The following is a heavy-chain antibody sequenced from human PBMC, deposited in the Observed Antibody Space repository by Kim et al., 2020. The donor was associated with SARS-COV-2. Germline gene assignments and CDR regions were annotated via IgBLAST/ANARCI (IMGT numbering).Heavy chain of an antibody. CDR1: GFTFSSYE. J-gene: IGHJ3*02. CDR2: ISSSGSTI. Sequence: GGSLRLSCAASGFTFSSYEMNWVRQAPGKGLEWVSYISSSGSTIYYADSVKGRFTISRDNAKNSLYLQMNSLRAEDTAVYYCARDPPNDYGDYFWAFDIWGQGTMVTVSS. V-gene: IGHV3-48*03. CDR3: ARDPPNDYGDYFWAFDI. D-gene: IGHD4-17*01.